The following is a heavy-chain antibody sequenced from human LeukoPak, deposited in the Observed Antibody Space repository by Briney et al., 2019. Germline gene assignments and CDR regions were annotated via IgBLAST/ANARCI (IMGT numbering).Heavy chain of an antibody. Sequence: GGSLRLSCAASGFTFSTYAMSWARQAPGKGLEWVSSISHSGSSTYYADSVKGRFTISRDNSKNTLYLQMNSLRAEDTAVYYCANVNSSSSLFDYWGQGTLVTVSS. D-gene: IGHD6-6*01. CDR1: GFTFSTYA. V-gene: IGHV3-23*01. CDR2: ISHSGSST. CDR3: ANVNSSSSLFDY. J-gene: IGHJ4*02.